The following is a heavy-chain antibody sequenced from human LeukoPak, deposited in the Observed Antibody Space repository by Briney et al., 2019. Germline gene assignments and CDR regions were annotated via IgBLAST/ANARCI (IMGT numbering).Heavy chain of an antibody. Sequence: GGSLRLSCATSGFTVSSKYMSWIRQAPGKGLQWVAVVRKAGTTVYIDSVKGRFTISRDTSRNTLSLQMNSLRAEDTAVYYCAREGEKGDGYNHGFDYWGQGTLVTVSS. CDR1: GFTVSSKY. D-gene: IGHD5-24*01. J-gene: IGHJ4*02. CDR2: VRKAGTT. CDR3: AREGEKGDGYNHGFDY. V-gene: IGHV3-53*01.